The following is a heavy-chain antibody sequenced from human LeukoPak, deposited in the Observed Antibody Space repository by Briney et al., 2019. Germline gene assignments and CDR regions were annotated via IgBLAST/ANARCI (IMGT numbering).Heavy chain of an antibody. D-gene: IGHD3-9*01. CDR1: GFTFSSYA. Sequence: GGSLRLSCAASGFTFSSYAMSWVRQAPGKGLEWVSGISTSGDRTYYADSVKGRFTISRDNSKNTLYLQMNSLKAEDTAIYYCAKGLLRYPTAYYLAFDIWGQGTMVTVSS. CDR2: ISTSGDRT. V-gene: IGHV3-23*01. CDR3: AKGLLRYPTAYYLAFDI. J-gene: IGHJ3*02.